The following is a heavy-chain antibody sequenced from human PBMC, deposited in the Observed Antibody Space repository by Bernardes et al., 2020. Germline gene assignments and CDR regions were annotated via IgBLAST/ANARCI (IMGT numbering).Heavy chain of an antibody. CDR1: GYTLTELS. V-gene: IGHV1-24*01. CDR2: FDPEDGET. J-gene: IGHJ4*02. Sequence: SVKVSCKVSGYTLTELSMHWVRQAPGKGLEWMGGFDPEDGETIYAQKFQGRVTMTEDTSTDTAYMELSSLRSEDTAVYYCATDLLGTLSFDYWGQGTLVTVSS. D-gene: IGHD7-27*01. CDR3: ATDLLGTLSFDY.